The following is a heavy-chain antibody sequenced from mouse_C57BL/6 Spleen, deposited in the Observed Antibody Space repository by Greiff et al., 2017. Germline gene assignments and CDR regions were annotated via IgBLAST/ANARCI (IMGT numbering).Heavy chain of an antibody. D-gene: IGHD1-1*01. V-gene: IGHV14-4*01. CDR2: IDPENGDT. CDR3: TTGGSSYGWFAY. CDR1: GFNIKDDY. Sequence: VQLKQSGAELVRPGASVKLSCTASGFNIKDDYMHWVKQRPEQGLEWIGWIDPENGDTEYASKFQGKATITADTSSNTAYLQLSSLTSEDTAVYYCTTGGSSYGWFAYWGQGTLVTVSA. J-gene: IGHJ3*01.